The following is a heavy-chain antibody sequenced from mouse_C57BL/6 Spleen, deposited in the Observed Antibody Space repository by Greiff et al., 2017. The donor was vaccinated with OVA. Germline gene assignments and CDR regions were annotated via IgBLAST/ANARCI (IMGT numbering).Heavy chain of an antibody. V-gene: IGHV2-5*01. CDR1: GFSLTSYG. CDR3: AKGQNYYGSSYAFAY. Sequence: VMLVESGPGLVQPSQSLSITCTVSGFSLTSYGVHWVRQSPGKGLEWLGVIWRGGSTDYNAAFMSRLSITKDNSKSQVFFKMNSLQADDTAIYYCAKGQNYYGSSYAFAYWGQGTLVTVSA. CDR2: IWRGGST. J-gene: IGHJ3*01. D-gene: IGHD1-1*01.